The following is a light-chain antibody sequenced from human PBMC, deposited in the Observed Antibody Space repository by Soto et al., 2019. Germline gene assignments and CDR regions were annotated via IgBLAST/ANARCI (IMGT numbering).Light chain of an antibody. J-gene: IGLJ2*01. V-gene: IGLV2-14*01. CDR2: EVS. CDR3: SSYTSTSSLS. Sequence: SVLTQPASVSGSPGQSITISCTGTSSDIGRYDYVSWYQHHPGKAPKLIIYEVSHRPSGLSDRFSGSKSGNTASLTISGLQTEDEADDYCSSYTSTSSLSFGGGTKVTVL. CDR1: SSDIGRYDY.